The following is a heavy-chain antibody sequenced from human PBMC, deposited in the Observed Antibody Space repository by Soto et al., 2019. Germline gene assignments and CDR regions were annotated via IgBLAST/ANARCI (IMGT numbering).Heavy chain of an antibody. D-gene: IGHD3-10*01. V-gene: IGHV4-59*08. Sequence: QVQLQASGPGLVKPSETLSLTCTVSGGSISGYYWIWIRQPPGKGLEWIGYIYYSGITNYNPSLKGQVTISVDTSKNHISLKLTSVTAADTALYYCARHKLGSGAFFAYWGQGTQVIV. CDR2: IYYSGIT. J-gene: IGHJ4*02. CDR3: ARHKLGSGAFFAY. CDR1: GGSISGYY.